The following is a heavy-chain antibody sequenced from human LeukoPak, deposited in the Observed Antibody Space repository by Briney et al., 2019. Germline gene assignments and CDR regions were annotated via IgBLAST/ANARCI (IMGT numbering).Heavy chain of an antibody. Sequence: GGSLRLSCAASGFTFNNYAMFWVRQAPGNGLEWMSVISFDGNNRYYAASVKGRFTISRDNSKNVYLQMSSLRVEDTAVYYCARGALGLTYSSSLYLGYHGLDVWGQGTTVIVSS. CDR3: ARGALGLTYSSSLYLGYHGLDV. CDR2: ISFDGNNR. V-gene: IGHV3-30-3*01. D-gene: IGHD6-13*01. CDR1: GFTFNNYA. J-gene: IGHJ6*02.